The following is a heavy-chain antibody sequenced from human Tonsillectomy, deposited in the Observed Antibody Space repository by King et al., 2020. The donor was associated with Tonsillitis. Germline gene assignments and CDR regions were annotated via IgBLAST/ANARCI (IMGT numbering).Heavy chain of an antibody. D-gene: IGHD6-19*01. J-gene: IGHJ4*02. CDR1: GGSISSYY. V-gene: IGHV4-59*01. Sequence: QLQESGPGLVKPSETLSLTCTVSGGSISSYYWSWIRQPPGKGLEWIGYIYYSGSTNYNPSLKSRVTISVDTSKNQFSLKLSSVTAADTAVYYCASWLPRGDSRGWCFGYWGPGTLVTGSS. CDR3: ASWLPRGDSRGWCFGY. CDR2: IYYSGST.